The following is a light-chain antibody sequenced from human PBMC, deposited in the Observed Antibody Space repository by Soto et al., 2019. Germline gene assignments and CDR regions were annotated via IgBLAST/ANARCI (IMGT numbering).Light chain of an antibody. Sequence: EIVLTQSPGTLSLSPGERATLSCRASQSVSSNYLAWYQQKPGQAPRLLIYGVSSRATGIPDRFSGSGSGTDFTLTISRLEPEDFAVYYCQQCGSSPPYTFGQGTKLEIK. J-gene: IGKJ2*01. CDR3: QQCGSSPPYT. CDR1: QSVSSNY. V-gene: IGKV3-20*01. CDR2: GVS.